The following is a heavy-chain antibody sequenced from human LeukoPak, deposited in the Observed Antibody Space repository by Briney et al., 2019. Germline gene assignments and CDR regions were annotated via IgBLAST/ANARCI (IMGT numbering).Heavy chain of an antibody. CDR1: GFTFDDYA. CDR3: AKDQRSSGYYHYYFDY. V-gene: IGHV3-9*01. D-gene: IGHD3-22*01. Sequence: PGRSLRLSFATSGFTFDDYAMHWVRQAPGKGLEWVSGISWNSGSIGYADSVKGRFTISRDNAKNSLYLQMNSLRAEGTALYYCAKDQRSSGYYHYYFDYWGQGTLVTVSS. J-gene: IGHJ4*02. CDR2: ISWNSGSI.